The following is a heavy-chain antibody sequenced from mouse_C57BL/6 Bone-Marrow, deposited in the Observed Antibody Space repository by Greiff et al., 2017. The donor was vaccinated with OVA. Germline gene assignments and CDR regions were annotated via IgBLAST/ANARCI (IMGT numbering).Heavy chain of an antibody. J-gene: IGHJ2*01. V-gene: IGHV3-6*01. CDR1: GYSITSGYY. CDR3: ARVNDGPFDY. Sequence: EVKLQESGPGLVKPSQSLSLTCSVTGYSITSGYYWNWIRQFPGNKLEWMGYISYDGSNNYNPSLKNRISITRDTSKNQFFLKLNSVTTEDTATYYCARVNDGPFDYWGQGTTLTVSS. D-gene: IGHD2-3*01. CDR2: ISYDGSN.